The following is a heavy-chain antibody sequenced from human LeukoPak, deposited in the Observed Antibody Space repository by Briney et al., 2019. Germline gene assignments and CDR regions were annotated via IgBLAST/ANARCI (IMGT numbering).Heavy chain of an antibody. J-gene: IGHJ4*02. Sequence: ASVKVSCKASGYTFTGYYMHWVRQAPGQGLEWMGWINPNSGGTNYAQKFQGRVTMTRDTSISTAYMELSRLRSDDTAVYYCAIEALSGPACFDYWGQGTLATVSS. CDR1: GYTFTGYY. CDR2: INPNSGGT. V-gene: IGHV1-2*02. CDR3: AIEALSGPACFDY. D-gene: IGHD2-2*01.